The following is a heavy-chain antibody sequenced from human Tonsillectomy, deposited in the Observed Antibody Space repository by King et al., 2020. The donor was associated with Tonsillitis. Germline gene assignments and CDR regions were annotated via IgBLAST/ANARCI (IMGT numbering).Heavy chain of an antibody. CDR1: GYTFTGYY. D-gene: IGHD1-1*01. V-gene: IGHV1-2*02. CDR3: ARGGTTSPSHYYYGMDV. CDR2: INPNSGGK. J-gene: IGHJ6*02. Sequence: VQLVESGAEVKKPGASVKVSCKASGYTFTGYYMHWVRQAPGQGLEWMGWINPNSGGKNYAQKFQGRVTMTRDTSISTAYMELSRLRSDETAVYYCARGGTTSPSHYYYGMDVWGQGTTVTVSS.